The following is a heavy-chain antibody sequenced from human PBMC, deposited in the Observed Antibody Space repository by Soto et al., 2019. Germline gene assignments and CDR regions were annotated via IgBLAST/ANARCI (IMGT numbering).Heavy chain of an antibody. D-gene: IGHD6-6*01. Sequence: PSETLSLTCTVSGGSISGYYWSWIRQPPGKGLEWTGYIYYSGSTTYNPSLKSPVTISVDTSRNQFSLKLSSVTAADTAVYYCAKVRDDHSYFFDYWGQGTLVTVSS. J-gene: IGHJ4*02. V-gene: IGHV4-59*01. CDR1: GGSISGYY. CDR2: IYYSGST. CDR3: AKVRDDHSYFFDY.